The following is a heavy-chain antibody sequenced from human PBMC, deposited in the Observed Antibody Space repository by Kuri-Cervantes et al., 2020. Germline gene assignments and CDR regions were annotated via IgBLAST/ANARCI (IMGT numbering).Heavy chain of an antibody. J-gene: IGHJ2*01. CDR2: VRYDGSNT. CDR3: AKDVILSAPRWYFDL. Sequence: GESLKISCAASGFTFSNYGTHWVRQAPGKGLEWVAFVRYDGSNTYYVDSVKGRFTISRDNSKNMLYLQMNSLRAEDTAVYYCAKDVILSAPRWYFDLWGRGTLVTVSS. D-gene: IGHD2/OR15-2a*01. CDR1: GFTFSNYG. V-gene: IGHV3-30*02.